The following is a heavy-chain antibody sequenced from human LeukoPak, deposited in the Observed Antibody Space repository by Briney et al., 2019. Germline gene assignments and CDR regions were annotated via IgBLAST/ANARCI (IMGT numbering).Heavy chain of an antibody. Sequence: GGSLRLSCAASGFTFNDYAMTWVRQSPGKGLEWVSRINWNGGSTGYADSVKGRFTISRDSAKNSLYLQMNSLRAEDTALYYCARNNTMGSGHLDYWGQGTLVTASS. J-gene: IGHJ4*02. CDR3: ARNNTMGSGHLDY. V-gene: IGHV3-20*04. CDR1: GFTFNDYA. D-gene: IGHD3-10*01. CDR2: INWNGGST.